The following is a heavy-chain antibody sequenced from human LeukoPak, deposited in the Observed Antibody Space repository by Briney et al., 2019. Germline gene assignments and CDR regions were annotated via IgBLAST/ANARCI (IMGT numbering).Heavy chain of an antibody. CDR1: GGPFSGYY. J-gene: IGHJ6*02. V-gene: IGHV4-34*01. D-gene: IGHD6-13*01. Sequence: SETQSLTCAGYGGPFSGYYWSWIRQPPGKGLEWIGEINHSGSTNYNPSLKSRVTISVDTSKNQFSLKLSSVTAADTAVYYCASNRIAAAGTLYYYYGMDVWGQGTTVTVSS. CDR3: ASNRIAAAGTLYYYYGMDV. CDR2: INHSGST.